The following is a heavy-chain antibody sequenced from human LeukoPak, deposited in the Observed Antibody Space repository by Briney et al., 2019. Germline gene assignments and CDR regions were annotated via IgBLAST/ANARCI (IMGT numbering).Heavy chain of an antibody. CDR3: ARVYDSSGYYYGAIDY. J-gene: IGHJ4*02. CDR2: IYTSGST. V-gene: IGHV4-61*02. D-gene: IGHD3-22*01. Sequence: SQTLSLTCTVSGGSISSGSYYWSWIRQPAGKGLEWIGRIYTSGSTNYNPSLKSRVTISVDTSKNQFSPKLSSATVADTAVYYCARVYDSSGYYYGAIDYWGQGTLVTVSS. CDR1: GGSISSGSYY.